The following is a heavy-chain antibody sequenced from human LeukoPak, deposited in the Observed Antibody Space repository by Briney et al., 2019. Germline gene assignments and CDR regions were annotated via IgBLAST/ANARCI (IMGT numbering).Heavy chain of an antibody. CDR3: ARVSYGGNDAFDI. CDR1: GFTYSSYW. Sequence: GGSLRLSCVVSGFTYSSYWMSWVRQAPGKGLELVANIKQDGSEKYYVDSVKGRFTISRDNAKNSLYLQMNSLRAEDTAVYYCARVSYGGNDAFDIWGQGTMVTVSS. D-gene: IGHD4-23*01. CDR2: IKQDGSEK. J-gene: IGHJ3*02. V-gene: IGHV3-7*01.